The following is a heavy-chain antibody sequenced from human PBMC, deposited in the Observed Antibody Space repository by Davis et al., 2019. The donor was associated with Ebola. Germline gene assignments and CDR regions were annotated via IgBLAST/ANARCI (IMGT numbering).Heavy chain of an antibody. D-gene: IGHD3-22*01. CDR2: IYYSGST. CDR3: ARGEDYYKIGNV. V-gene: IGHV4-39*01. J-gene: IGHJ6*04. CDR1: GASINSPNYY. Sequence: SETLSLTCTVSGASINSPNYYWAWMRQPPGKGLEWIGSIYYSGSTHYNPSLWSRVTMSVDTSENQFSLKLSSVTAADTAVYYCARGEDYYKIGNVWGKGTTVTVSS.